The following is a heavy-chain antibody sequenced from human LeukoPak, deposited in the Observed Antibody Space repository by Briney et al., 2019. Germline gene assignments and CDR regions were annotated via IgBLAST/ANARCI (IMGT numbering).Heavy chain of an antibody. V-gene: IGHV4-34*12. CDR3: ATSGWNGGGGFDP. CDR1: GGSFSGYY. J-gene: IGHJ5*02. Sequence: SETLSLTCDVSGGSFSGYYWSWIRQPPGKGLELIGEVIHSGTTNYNQSLKSRVSMSVGASSTQFSLIMTSLTAADTAIYYCATSGWNGGGGFDPWGQGTLVIVSS. D-gene: IGHD3-16*01. CDR2: VIHSGTT.